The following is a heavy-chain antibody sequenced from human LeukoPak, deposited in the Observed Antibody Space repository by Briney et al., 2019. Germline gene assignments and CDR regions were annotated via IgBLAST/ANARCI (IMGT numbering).Heavy chain of an antibody. D-gene: IGHD6-13*01. V-gene: IGHV4-34*01. CDR2: INHSGST. CDR3: ASDPAARSSIAEAGNLDY. J-gene: IGHJ4*02. Sequence: SETLSLTCAVYVGSFSGYYLSWICQPPGKGLEWMGEINHSGSTNYNPSLKSRVTISVDTSKNQFSLKLSSATAAATAAYYCASDPAARSSIAEAGNLDYWGQGTLVTVSS. CDR1: VGSFSGYY.